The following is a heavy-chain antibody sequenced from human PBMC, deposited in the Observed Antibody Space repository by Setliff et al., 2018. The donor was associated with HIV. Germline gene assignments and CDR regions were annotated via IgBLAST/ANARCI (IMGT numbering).Heavy chain of an antibody. V-gene: IGHV1-2*02. CDR1: GYTFTGYY. Sequence: VASVKVSCKASGYTFTGYYMHWVRQAPGQGLEWMGWINPNSGGTNYAQKFQGRVTMTRDTSISTAYMELSRLRSDDTAVYYCARGGTIFGVVISNYYYMDVWGKGTTVTVSS. CDR2: INPNSGGT. J-gene: IGHJ6*03. CDR3: ARGGTIFGVVISNYYYMDV. D-gene: IGHD3-3*01.